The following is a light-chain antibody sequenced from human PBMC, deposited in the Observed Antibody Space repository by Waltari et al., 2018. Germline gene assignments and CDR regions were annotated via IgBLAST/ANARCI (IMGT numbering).Light chain of an antibody. CDR3: QQYGSSPWT. J-gene: IGKJ1*01. V-gene: IGKV3-20*01. CDR2: GAS. CDR1: QSVSSSY. Sequence: EIVLTQSPGTLSLSPGERATLSCRASQSVSSSYLAWYQQKPGQAPRVLIHGASNRATGIPDRFSGSGSGTDFTLPISRLEPEDFAVYSCQQYGSSPWTFGQGTKVEIK.